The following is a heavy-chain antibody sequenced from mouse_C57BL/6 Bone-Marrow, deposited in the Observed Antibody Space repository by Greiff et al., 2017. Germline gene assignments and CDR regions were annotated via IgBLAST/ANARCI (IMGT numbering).Heavy chain of an antibody. J-gene: IGHJ1*03. Sequence: QVQLQQSGAELARPGASVKLSCKASGYTFTSYGISWVKQRTGQGLAWIGEIYPRSGNTYYNEKFKGQATLTADKSSSTAYMELRSLTSEDSAVYFWARWGYGSSYWWYFDVWGTGTTVTVSS. CDR2: IYPRSGNT. V-gene: IGHV1-81*01. CDR1: GYTFTSYG. CDR3: ARWGYGSSYWWYFDV. D-gene: IGHD1-1*01.